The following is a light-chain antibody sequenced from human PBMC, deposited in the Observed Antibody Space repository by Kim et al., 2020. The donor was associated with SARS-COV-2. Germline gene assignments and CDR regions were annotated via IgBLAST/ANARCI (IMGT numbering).Light chain of an antibody. CDR1: QTVDVW. Sequence: ASVRDTVTISCRASQTVDVWLAWYQQMPGQPPKLLIHRAIDLQSGVPSRFNGSGSGTEFALTISSLQPSDFATYYCQQYHTHSTFGRGTKVDIK. J-gene: IGKJ1*01. V-gene: IGKV1-5*03. CDR2: RAI. CDR3: QQYHTHST.